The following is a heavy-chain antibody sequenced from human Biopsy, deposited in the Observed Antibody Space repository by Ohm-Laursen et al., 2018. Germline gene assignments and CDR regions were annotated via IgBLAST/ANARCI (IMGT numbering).Heavy chain of an antibody. D-gene: IGHD3-16*01. CDR1: GGSFSTYT. CDR3: VRSRAGGATWGMDV. J-gene: IGHJ6*02. CDR2: IVPIFATA. Sequence: ASVKVSCKVSGGSFSTYTISWVRQAPGQGLEWMGGIVPIFATANYAQRFQGRVTITADESTSTAYVEVTSLRSDDTAVYYCVRSRAGGATWGMDVWGQGTTVTVSS. V-gene: IGHV1-69*13.